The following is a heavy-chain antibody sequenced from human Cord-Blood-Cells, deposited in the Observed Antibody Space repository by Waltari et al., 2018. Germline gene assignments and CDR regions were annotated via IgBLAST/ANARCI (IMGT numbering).Heavy chain of an antibody. D-gene: IGHD3-16*02. CDR3: ARDRGSYRYYYYGMDV. CDR2: IWYDGSNK. V-gene: IGHV3-33*01. CDR1: GFTFITYG. Sequence: QVKLVESGGGVVQLRRSLRLSRQAFGFTFITYGMPWCRQAPGKGLEWVAVIWYDGSNKYYADAVKGRFTISRDNSKNTRYLQMNSLRAEDTAVYYCARDRGSYRYYYYGMDVWGQGTTVTVSS. J-gene: IGHJ6*02.